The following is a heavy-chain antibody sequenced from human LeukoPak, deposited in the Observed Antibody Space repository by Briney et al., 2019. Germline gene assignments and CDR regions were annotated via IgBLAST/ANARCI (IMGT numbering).Heavy chain of an antibody. V-gene: IGHV3-23*01. Sequence: GGSLRLSCAASGFTFSSYAMTWVRQAPDKGLEWVSPISGRDGSTYYADPVKGRFTISKDDSQNPLYLQMPRLSVEDPPVYYCAKVETSGGANCYALDYWGQRTLVTVSS. CDR2: ISGRDGST. CDR1: GFTFSSYA. CDR3: AKVETSGGANCYALDY. D-gene: IGHD2-2*01. J-gene: IGHJ4*02.